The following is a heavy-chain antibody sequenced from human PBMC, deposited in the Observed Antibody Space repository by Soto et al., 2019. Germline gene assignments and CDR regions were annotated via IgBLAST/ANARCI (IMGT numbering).Heavy chain of an antibody. V-gene: IGHV4-59*08. CDR3: ARHYSSDPFDY. Sequence: SETLSLTCTVSGASISNYYWSWIRQPPGKELEWIGHISYSGYPDYNPSLNSRVTISADTSKNQFSLELTSVTAADTAVYYCARHYSSDPFDYWGQGTLVTVSS. CDR1: GASISNYY. J-gene: IGHJ4*02. CDR2: ISYSGYP. D-gene: IGHD2-21*01.